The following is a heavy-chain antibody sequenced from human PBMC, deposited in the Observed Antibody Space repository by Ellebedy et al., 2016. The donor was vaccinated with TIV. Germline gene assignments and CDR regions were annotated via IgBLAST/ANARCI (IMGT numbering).Heavy chain of an antibody. D-gene: IGHD7-27*01. Sequence: GESLKISCAASGFTFSSYAMHWVRQAPGKGLEWVAVISYDGSNKYYADSLKDRFTVSRDNSKNTLYLQVDSLRAEDTAVYYCAQTNWGSGGFYGMDVWGQGTTVTVSS. J-gene: IGHJ6*02. CDR3: AQTNWGSGGFYGMDV. CDR2: ISYDGSNK. V-gene: IGHV3-30-3*01. CDR1: GFTFSSYA.